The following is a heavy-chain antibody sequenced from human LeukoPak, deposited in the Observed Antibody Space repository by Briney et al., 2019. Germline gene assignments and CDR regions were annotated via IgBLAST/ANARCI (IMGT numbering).Heavy chain of an antibody. J-gene: IGHJ6*02. CDR3: ARFMHYDFWSGYYTPYYYYGMDV. CDR2: ISSSGSTI. V-gene: IGHV3-11*01. Sequence: GGSLRLSCAASGFTSSDYYMSWIRQAPGKGLEWVSYISSSGSTIYYADSVRGRFTISRDNAKNSLYLQMNSLRAEDTAAYYCARFMHYDFWSGYYTPYYYYGMDVWGQGTTVTVSS. D-gene: IGHD3-3*01. CDR1: GFTSSDYY.